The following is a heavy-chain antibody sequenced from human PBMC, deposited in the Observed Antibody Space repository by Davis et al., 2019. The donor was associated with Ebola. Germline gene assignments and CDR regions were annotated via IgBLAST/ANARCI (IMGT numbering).Heavy chain of an antibody. V-gene: IGHV3-13*01. D-gene: IGHD3-10*01. CDR1: GFTFRSYD. J-gene: IGHJ4*02. CDR2: IGVAGDT. CDR3: ARVAFGKLFTDY. Sequence: PGGSLRLSCAASGFTFRSYDMHWVRQTTGKGLEWVSAIGVAGDTYYPGSVKGRFTISREKAKNSFYLQMNSLRVEDTAVYFCARVAFGKLFTDYWGQGTLVTVSS.